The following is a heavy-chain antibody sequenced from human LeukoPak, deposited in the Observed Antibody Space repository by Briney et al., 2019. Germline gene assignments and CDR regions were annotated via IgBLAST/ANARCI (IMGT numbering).Heavy chain of an antibody. J-gene: IGHJ3*02. CDR2: FDPEDGET. V-gene: IGHV1-24*01. D-gene: IGHD3-22*01. CDR1: GYTLTELS. CDR3: ATDTTSLKRITMIVVAPADAFDI. Sequence: ASVKVSCKVSGYTLTELSMHWVRQAPGKGLEWVGGFDPEDGETIYAQKFQGRVTMTEDTSTDTAYMELSSLRSEGTAVYYCATDTTSLKRITMIVVAPADAFDIWGQGTMVTVSS.